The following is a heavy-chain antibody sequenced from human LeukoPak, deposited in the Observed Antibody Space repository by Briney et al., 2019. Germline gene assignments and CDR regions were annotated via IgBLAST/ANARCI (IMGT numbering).Heavy chain of an antibody. CDR3: ARDSFYYDSSGYYYRQKVDAFDI. D-gene: IGHD3-22*01. Sequence: GGSLRLSCAASGFSFSNYAMHWVRQAPGKGLEWVAVISNDGSNKYYADSVKGRFTISRDNSKNTLYLQMSSLRAEDTAVYYCARDSFYYDSSGYYYRQKVDAFDIWGQGTMVTVSS. V-gene: IGHV3-30*04. CDR1: GFSFSNYA. CDR2: ISNDGSNK. J-gene: IGHJ3*02.